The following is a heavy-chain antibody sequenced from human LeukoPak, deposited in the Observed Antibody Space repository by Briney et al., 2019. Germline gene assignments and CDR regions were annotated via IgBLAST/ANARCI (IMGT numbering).Heavy chain of an antibody. CDR1: GGSISSTIYY. D-gene: IGHD5-18*01. J-gene: IGHJ4*02. CDR2: IFYTGST. CDR3: ARVKKVDTSIDY. V-gene: IGHV4-39*01. Sequence: PSETLSLTCTVSGGSISSTIYYWGWIRQPPGKGLEWIGSIFYTGSTYYNPSLKSRVTISKDMSKNQFFLKLNFVTAADTAVYFCARVKKVDTSIDYWGQGTLVTVSS.